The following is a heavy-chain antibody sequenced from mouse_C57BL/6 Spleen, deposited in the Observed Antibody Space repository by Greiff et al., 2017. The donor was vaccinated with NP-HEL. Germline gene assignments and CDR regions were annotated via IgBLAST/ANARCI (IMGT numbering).Heavy chain of an antibody. J-gene: IGHJ4*01. Sequence: QVQLQQPGAELVMPGASVKLSCKASGYTFTSYWMHWVKQRPGQGLEWIGEIDPSDSYTNYNQKFKGKSTLTVDKSSSTAYMQLSSLTSEDSAVYYCARWHYGSRNAMDYWGQGTSVTVSS. CDR1: GYTFTSYW. V-gene: IGHV1-69*01. CDR2: IDPSDSYT. D-gene: IGHD1-1*01. CDR3: ARWHYGSRNAMDY.